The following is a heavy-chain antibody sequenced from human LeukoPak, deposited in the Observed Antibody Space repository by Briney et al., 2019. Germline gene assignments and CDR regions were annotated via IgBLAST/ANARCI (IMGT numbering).Heavy chain of an antibody. CDR3: ARARSPAVNDAFDI. Sequence: KPSETLSLTCAVYGGSFSGYYWSWIRQPPGKGLEWIGEINHSGSTNYNPSLKSRVTISVDTSKNQFSLKLSSVTAADTAVYYCARARSPAVNDAFDIWGQGTMVTVSS. J-gene: IGHJ3*02. D-gene: IGHD3-16*01. CDR2: INHSGST. V-gene: IGHV4-34*01. CDR1: GGSFSGYY.